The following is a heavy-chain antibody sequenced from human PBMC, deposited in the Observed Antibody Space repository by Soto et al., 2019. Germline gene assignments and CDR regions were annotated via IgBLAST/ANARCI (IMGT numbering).Heavy chain of an antibody. Sequence: GASVTVSCQASGYTFTSYGIIWVRQAPGQGLEWMGWISAYNGNTNYAQKLQGRVTMTTDTSTSTAYMELRSLRSDDTAVYYCARAHNLGVPSPYYDFLYYYGMDVWGQGTTVTVSS. J-gene: IGHJ6*02. CDR2: ISAYNGNT. D-gene: IGHD3-3*01. V-gene: IGHV1-18*01. CDR1: GYTFTSYG. CDR3: ARAHNLGVPSPYYDFLYYYGMDV.